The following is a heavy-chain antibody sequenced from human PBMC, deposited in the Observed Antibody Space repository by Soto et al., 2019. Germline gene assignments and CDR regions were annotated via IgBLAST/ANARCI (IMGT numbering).Heavy chain of an antibody. Sequence: GGSLRLSCAASGFTFSSYAMSWVRQAPGKGLEWVSAISGSGGSTYYADSVKGRFTISRDKSKNTLYLQMNSLRAEDTAVYYCAKQPGGNSEVFYYYYGMDVWGQGTTVTVSS. CDR3: AKQPGGNSEVFYYYYGMDV. J-gene: IGHJ6*02. D-gene: IGHD2-21*02. V-gene: IGHV3-23*01. CDR2: ISGSGGST. CDR1: GFTFSSYA.